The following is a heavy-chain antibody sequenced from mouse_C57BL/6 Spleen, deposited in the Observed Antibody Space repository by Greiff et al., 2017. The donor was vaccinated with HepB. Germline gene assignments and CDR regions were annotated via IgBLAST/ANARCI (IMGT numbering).Heavy chain of an antibody. D-gene: IGHD1-1*01. CDR2: IDPEDGET. V-gene: IGHV14-2*01. CDR3: ARGDGSSYSRYFDY. Sequence: VQLKESGAELVKPGASVKLSCTASGFNIKDYYMHWVKQRTEQGLEWIGRIDPEDGETKYAPKFQGKATITADTSSNTAYLQLSSLTTADTAVYYCARGDGSSYSRYFDYWGQGTTLTVSS. J-gene: IGHJ2*01. CDR1: GFNIKDYY.